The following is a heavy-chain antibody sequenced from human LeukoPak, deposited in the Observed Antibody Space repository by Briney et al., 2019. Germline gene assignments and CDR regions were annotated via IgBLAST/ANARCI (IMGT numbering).Heavy chain of an antibody. D-gene: IGHD3-22*01. CDR3: ATWSASGSMIVVVPFDY. CDR2: FDPEDGET. V-gene: IGHV1-24*01. Sequence: ASVKVSCKVSGYTLTELSMHWVRQAPGKGLEWMGGFDPEDGETIYAQKFQGRVTVTEDTSTDTAYMELSSLRSEDTAVYYCATWSASGSMIVVVPFDYWGQGTLVIVSS. J-gene: IGHJ4*02. CDR1: GYTLTELS.